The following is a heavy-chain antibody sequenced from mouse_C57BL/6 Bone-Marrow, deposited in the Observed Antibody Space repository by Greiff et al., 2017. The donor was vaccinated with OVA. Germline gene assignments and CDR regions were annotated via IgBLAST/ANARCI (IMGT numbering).Heavy chain of an antibody. CDR1: GFSFNTYA. CDR3: VRHGGDKAWFAY. CDR2: IRSKSNNYAT. V-gene: IGHV10-1*01. J-gene: IGHJ3*01. Sequence: EVKLMESGGGLVQPKGSLKLSCAASGFSFNTYAMNWVRQAPGKGLEWVARIRSKSNNYATYYADSVKDRFTISRDDSESMLYLQMNNLKTEDTAMYYCVRHGGDKAWFAYWGQGTLVTVSA.